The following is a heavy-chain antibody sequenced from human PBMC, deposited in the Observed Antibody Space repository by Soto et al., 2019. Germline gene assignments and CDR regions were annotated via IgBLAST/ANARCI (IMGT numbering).Heavy chain of an antibody. D-gene: IGHD1-1*01. CDR3: WRHDQTALPPLDT. CDR2: TIPAFGTA. J-gene: IGHJ5*02. V-gene: IGHV1-69*06. Sequence: QVHLVQSGAEVKSPGSAVKVSCQVSGAGDTFSNYGLNWVRQAPGQGLEWMGGTIPAFGTANYAEKFQGRVTITADTSTTTAYMELSSLRSDDTAVYYCWRHDQTALPPLDTWGQGTLVSVSS. CDR1: GAGDTFSNYG.